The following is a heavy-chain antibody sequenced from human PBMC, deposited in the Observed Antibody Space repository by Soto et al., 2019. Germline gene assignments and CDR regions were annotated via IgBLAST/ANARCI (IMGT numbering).Heavy chain of an antibody. CDR1: GGSISSSSYY. D-gene: IGHD5-18*01. CDR3: ARLDTAMDEDYYYYYGMDV. CDR2: IYYSGST. V-gene: IGHV4-39*01. Sequence: QLLASGPGLVKPSETLSLTCTVSGGSISSSSYYWGWIRQPPGKGLEWIGSIYYSGSTYYNPSLKSRVTISVDTSKNQFSLKLSSVTAADTAVYYCARLDTAMDEDYYYYYGMDVWGQGTTVTVSS. J-gene: IGHJ6*02.